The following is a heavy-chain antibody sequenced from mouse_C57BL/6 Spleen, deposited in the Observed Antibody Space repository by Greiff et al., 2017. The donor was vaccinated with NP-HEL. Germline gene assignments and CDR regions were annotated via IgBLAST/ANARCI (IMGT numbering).Heavy chain of an antibody. CDR1: GYSITSGYY. CDR2: ISYDGSN. CDR3: AIHYYAMDN. V-gene: IGHV3-6*01. J-gene: IGHJ4*01. Sequence: EVQLQQSGPGLVKPSQSLSLTCSVTGYSITSGYYWNWIRQFPGNKLEWMGYISYDGSNNYNPSLKNRFSITRDTSKNQFYLKLNSVTTEDTATYYCAIHYYAMDNWGQGTSVTVAS.